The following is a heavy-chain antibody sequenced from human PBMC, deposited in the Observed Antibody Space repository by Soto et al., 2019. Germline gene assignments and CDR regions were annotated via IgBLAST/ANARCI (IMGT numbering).Heavy chain of an antibody. CDR3: ASRGITGYYYYMDV. J-gene: IGHJ6*03. CDR1: GYTFTSYD. Sequence: ASVKVSCKASGYTFTSYDINWVRQATGQGLEWMGWMNPNSGNTGYAQKFQGRVTMTRNTSINTAYMELSSLRSEDTAVYYCASRGITGYYYYMDVWGKGTTVTVSS. CDR2: MNPNSGNT. V-gene: IGHV1-8*01. D-gene: IGHD3-16*01.